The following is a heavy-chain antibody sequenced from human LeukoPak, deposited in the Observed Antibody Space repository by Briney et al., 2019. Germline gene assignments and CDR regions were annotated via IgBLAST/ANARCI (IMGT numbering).Heavy chain of an antibody. V-gene: IGHV1-18*01. J-gene: IGHJ3*02. CDR1: SYTFTSYG. CDR3: ASAVGDILTGYYTIPAFDI. Sequence: ASVKVSCKASSYTFTSYGISWVRQAPGQGLEWMGWISAYNGNTNYAQKLQGRVTMTTDTSTGTAYMELRSLRSDDAAVYYCASAVGDILTGYYTIPAFDIWGQGTMVTVSS. D-gene: IGHD3-9*01. CDR2: ISAYNGNT.